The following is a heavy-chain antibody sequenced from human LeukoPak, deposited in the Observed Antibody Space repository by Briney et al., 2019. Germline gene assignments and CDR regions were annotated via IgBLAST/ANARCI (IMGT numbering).Heavy chain of an antibody. CDR2: IKQDGSEK. J-gene: IGHJ4*02. D-gene: IGHD3-9*01. CDR1: GFTFSSYW. Sequence: GGSLRLSCAASGFTFSSYWMSWVRQAPGKGLEWVANIKQDGSEKYYVDSVKGRFTISRDNAKTSLYLQMNSLRAEDTAVYYCARLHYDILTGHYGVFDYWGQGTLVTVSS. V-gene: IGHV3-7*03. CDR3: ARLHYDILTGHYGVFDY.